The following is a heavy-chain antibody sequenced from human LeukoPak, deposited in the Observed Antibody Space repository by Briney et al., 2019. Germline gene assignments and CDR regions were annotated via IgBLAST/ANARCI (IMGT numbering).Heavy chain of an antibody. CDR3: ARGTRASIAALGY. CDR1: GGSISSGSYY. CDR2: IYTSGST. Sequence: PSETLSLTCTVSGGSISSGSYYWSWIRQPAGKGLEWIGRIYTSGSTNYNPSLKSRVTISVDTSKNQFSLKLSSVTAADTAVYYCARGTRASIAALGYWGQGTLVTVSS. V-gene: IGHV4-61*02. D-gene: IGHD6-6*01. J-gene: IGHJ4*02.